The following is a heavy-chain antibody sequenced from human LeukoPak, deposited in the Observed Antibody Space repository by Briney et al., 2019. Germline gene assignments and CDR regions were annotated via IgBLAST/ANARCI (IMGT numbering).Heavy chain of an antibody. CDR2: INHGGSQK. J-gene: IGHJ4*02. D-gene: IGHD5-18*01. CDR1: GFTSSRYW. Sequence: GGSLRLSCAASGFTSSRYWLSWVRQAPGKGLEWVANINHGGSQKQYADSVKGRFTISRDNDKNSLSLQMNSLRVEDTAVYCCARLLQQWPPINFDYWGQGTLVTVSS. V-gene: IGHV3-7*01. CDR3: ARLLQQWPPINFDY.